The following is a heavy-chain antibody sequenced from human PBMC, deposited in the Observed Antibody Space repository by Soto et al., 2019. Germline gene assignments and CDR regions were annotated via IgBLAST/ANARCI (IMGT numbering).Heavy chain of an antibody. J-gene: IGHJ4*02. CDR1: GGSISSSSYY. CDR3: ARRYGRGNYCDY. V-gene: IGHV4-39*01. D-gene: IGHD3-10*02. Sequence: NPSETLSLTCTVSGGSISSSSYYWDWIRQPPGKGLEWIATTYYSGSTYYNPSLKSRVTTSVDTAETQSSLKLSSVTAADTAVYACARRYGRGNYCDYWGQGSLVTISS. CDR2: TYYSGST.